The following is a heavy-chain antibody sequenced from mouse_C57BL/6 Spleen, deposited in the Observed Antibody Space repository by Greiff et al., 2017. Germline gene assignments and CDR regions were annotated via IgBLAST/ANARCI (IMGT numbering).Heavy chain of an antibody. CDR3: ARSWITTVVPFGY. V-gene: IGHV1-72*01. J-gene: IGHJ2*01. D-gene: IGHD1-1*01. Sequence: VQLQQPGAELVKPGASVKLSCKASGYTFTSYWMHWVKQRPGRGLEWIGRIDPNSGVTKYNEKFKSKATLTVDKPSSTAYMQLSSLTSEDSAVYYCARSWITTVVPFGYWGQGTTLTVSS. CDR1: GYTFTSYW. CDR2: IDPNSGVT.